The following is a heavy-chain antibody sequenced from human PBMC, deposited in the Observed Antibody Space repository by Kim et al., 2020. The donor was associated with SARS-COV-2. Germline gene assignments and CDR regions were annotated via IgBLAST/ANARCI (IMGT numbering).Heavy chain of an antibody. Sequence: SETLSLTCTVSGVSISSYYWCWIRQPPGKGLEWIGYIYYSGSTNYNPSLKSRVTISVGTSKNQFSLKLNSVTAADTAVYYCARVGGPDSSSWYFFDYWGQGTLVTVSS. CDR1: GVSISSYY. V-gene: IGHV4-59*01. CDR2: IYYSGST. D-gene: IGHD6-13*01. CDR3: ARVGGPDSSSWYFFDY. J-gene: IGHJ4*02.